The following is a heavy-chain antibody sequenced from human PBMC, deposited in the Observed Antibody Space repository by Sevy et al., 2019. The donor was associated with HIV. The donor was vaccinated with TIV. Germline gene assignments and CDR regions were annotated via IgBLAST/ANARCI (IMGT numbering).Heavy chain of an antibody. CDR2: VSSDGTTR. CDR3: AKEGYYYDSRSSDWFDP. D-gene: IGHD3-22*01. V-gene: IGHV3-30*18. CDR1: GFNFSPYA. J-gene: IGHJ5*02. Sequence: GGSLRLTCAASGFNFSPYAMHWVRLGPGKGLEWVATVSSDGTTRAYVDSIKGRFSLSRDNSKNTLYLQMNNLTPEDTAVYYCAKEGYYYDSRSSDWFDPWGPGALVTVSS.